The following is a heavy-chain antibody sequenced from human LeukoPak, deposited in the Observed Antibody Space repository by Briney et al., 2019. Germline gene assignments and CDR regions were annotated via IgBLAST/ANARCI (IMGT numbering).Heavy chain of an antibody. J-gene: IGHJ4*02. V-gene: IGHV1-2*02. CDR2: INPNSGGT. D-gene: IGHD3-22*01. CDR1: RYTFTDYY. Sequence: ASVKVSCKASRYTFTDYYMHWVRQAPGQGLEWMGWINPNSGGTNYAQRFQGRVSMTRDTSISTAYMELSRLRSDDTAVYYCARASYYYDSSGYPGYYFDYWGQGTLVTVSS. CDR3: ARASYYYDSSGYPGYYFDY.